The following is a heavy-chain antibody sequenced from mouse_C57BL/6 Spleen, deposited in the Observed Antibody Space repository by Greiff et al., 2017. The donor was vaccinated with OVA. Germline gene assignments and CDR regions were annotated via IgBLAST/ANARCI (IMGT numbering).Heavy chain of an antibody. CDR2: ISYDGSN. J-gene: IGHJ2*01. V-gene: IGHV3-6*01. Sequence: EVQLVESGPGLVKPSQSLSLTCSVPGYSITSGYYWNWIRQFPGNKLEWMGYISYDGSNNYNPSLKNRISITRDTSKNQFFLKLNSVTTEDTATYYWARWSDLDYWGQGTTLTVSS. CDR3: ARWSDLDY. CDR1: GYSITSGYY.